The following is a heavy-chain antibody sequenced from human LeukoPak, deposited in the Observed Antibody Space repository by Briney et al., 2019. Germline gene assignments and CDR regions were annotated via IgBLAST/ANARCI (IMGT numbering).Heavy chain of an antibody. V-gene: IGHV1-2*06. Sequence: ASVKVSCKASGYTFTGYYMHWVRQAPGQGLEWMGRINPNSGGTNYAQKFQGRVTMTRDTSISTAYMELSRLRSDDTAVYYCAREGRYWSGGSCYSFAFDIWGQGTMVTVSS. J-gene: IGHJ3*02. CDR3: AREGRYWSGGSCYSFAFDI. CDR2: INPNSGGT. D-gene: IGHD2-15*01. CDR1: GYTFTGYY.